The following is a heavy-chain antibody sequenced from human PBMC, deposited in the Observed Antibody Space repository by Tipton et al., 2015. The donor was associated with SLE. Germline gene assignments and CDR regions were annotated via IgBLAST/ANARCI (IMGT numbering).Heavy chain of an antibody. J-gene: IGHJ4*02. Sequence: TLSLTCTVSGGSISSYYWSWIRQPPGKGLEWIGYIYYSGSTNYNPSLKSRVTISVDTSKNQFSLKLSSVTAADTAVYYWARQPTYSSSWLDYWGQGTLVTVSS. CDR3: ARQPTYSSSWLDY. V-gene: IGHV4-59*08. CDR1: GGSISSYY. D-gene: IGHD6-13*01. CDR2: IYYSGST.